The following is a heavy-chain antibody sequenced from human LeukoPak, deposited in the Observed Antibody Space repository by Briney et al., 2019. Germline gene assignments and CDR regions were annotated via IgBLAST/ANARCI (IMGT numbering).Heavy chain of an antibody. Sequence: GASVKVSCKASGYTFTSYGISWVRQAPGQGLEWMGWISAYNGNTNYAQKPQGRVTMTTDTSTSTAYMELRSLRSDDTAVYYCARDLPPIYCSSTSCYASSPIYDAFDIWGQGTMVTVSS. J-gene: IGHJ3*02. D-gene: IGHD2-2*01. CDR2: ISAYNGNT. CDR3: ARDLPPIYCSSTSCYASSPIYDAFDI. V-gene: IGHV1-18*01. CDR1: GYTFTSYG.